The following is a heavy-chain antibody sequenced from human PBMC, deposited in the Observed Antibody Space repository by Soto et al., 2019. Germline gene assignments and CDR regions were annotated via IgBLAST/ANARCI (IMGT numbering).Heavy chain of an antibody. CDR2: IFSNDEK. J-gene: IGHJ6*03. V-gene: IGHV2-26*01. Sequence: SGPTLVNPTETLTLTCTVSGFSLSNARMGVSWIRQPPGKALEWLAHIFSNDEKSYSTSLKSRLTISKDTSKSQVVLTMTNMDPVDTATYYCARIIAWNYGLRVQRYYMDVWGKGTTVTVSS. D-gene: IGHD1-7*01. CDR3: ARIIAWNYGLRVQRYYMDV. CDR1: GFSLSNARMG.